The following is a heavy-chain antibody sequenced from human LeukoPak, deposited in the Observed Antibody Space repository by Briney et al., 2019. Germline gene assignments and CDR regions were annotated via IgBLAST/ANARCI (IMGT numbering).Heavy chain of an antibody. CDR3: AKGKGGKSSTSWYAGYFHH. Sequence: GGSLRLSCAASGFTFDDYAMHWVRQTPGKGLEWVSGISWNSGSMAYADSAKGRFTISRDNAKNSLYLEMNSLRAEDTAFYYCAKGKGGKSSTSWYAGYFHHWGQGTLVTVSS. J-gene: IGHJ1*01. V-gene: IGHV3-9*01. CDR1: GFTFDDYA. D-gene: IGHD6-13*01. CDR2: ISWNSGSM.